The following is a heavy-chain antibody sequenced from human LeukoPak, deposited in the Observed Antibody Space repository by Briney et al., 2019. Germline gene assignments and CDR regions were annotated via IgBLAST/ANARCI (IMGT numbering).Heavy chain of an antibody. J-gene: IGHJ4*02. V-gene: IGHV1-46*01. D-gene: IGHD3-3*01. CDR2: INPSFNPGVDVT. CDR3: ARGITIFGVVSGLSGERRPAQENDY. CDR1: GYTFSSYH. Sequence: ASVKVSCKASGYTFSSYHIHWVRQAPGQGLEWMGRINPSFNPGVDVTTYAQKFQGRVTLTRDTSTNTVYMELSSLRSEDTAVYYCARGITIFGVVSGLSGERRPAQENDYWGQGTLVTVSS.